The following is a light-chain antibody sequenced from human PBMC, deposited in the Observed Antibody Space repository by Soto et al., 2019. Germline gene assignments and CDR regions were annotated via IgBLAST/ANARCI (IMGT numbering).Light chain of an antibody. CDR1: HDINKY. CDR3: QQYLNLPYT. J-gene: IGKJ2*01. Sequence: DIQMTQSPSSLFASVGDRVSITCQASHDINKYLNWYQQKPGKAPKLLIYDASNLETGVPSRFSGSGSGTYFTFTISSLQPEDIATYYCQQYLNLPYTFGQGTKLEIK. CDR2: DAS. V-gene: IGKV1-33*01.